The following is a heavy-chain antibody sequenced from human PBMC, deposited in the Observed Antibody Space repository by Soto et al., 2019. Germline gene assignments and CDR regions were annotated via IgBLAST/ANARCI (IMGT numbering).Heavy chain of an antibody. CDR2: ISSSSSTI. V-gene: IGHV3-48*01. Sequence: GGSLRFSCAASGFTFSSYSMNWVRQAPGKGLEWVSYISSSSSTIYYADSVKGRFTISRDNAKNSLYLQMNSLKASDTAKYYCARRAGARAFYYYGLDVWGLGTTDTVSS. J-gene: IGHJ6*02. CDR1: GFTFSSYS. CDR3: ARRAGARAFYYYGLDV. D-gene: IGHD6-6*01.